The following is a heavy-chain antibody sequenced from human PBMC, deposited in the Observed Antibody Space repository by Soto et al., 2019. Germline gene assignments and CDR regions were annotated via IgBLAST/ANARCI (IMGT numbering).Heavy chain of an antibody. V-gene: IGHV1-69*13. CDR2: IIPIFGTA. CDR1: GRTFSSSA. D-gene: IGHD2-2*01. CDR3: ARGGDCSSTSCQASRYYYYGMDV. J-gene: IGHJ6*02. Sequence: SVKVSCKASGRTFSSSAISRVRQAPGQGLEWMGGIIPIFGTANYAQKFQGRVTITADESTSTAYMELSSLRSEDTAVYYCARGGDCSSTSCQASRYYYYGMDVLGQVTTVTVSS.